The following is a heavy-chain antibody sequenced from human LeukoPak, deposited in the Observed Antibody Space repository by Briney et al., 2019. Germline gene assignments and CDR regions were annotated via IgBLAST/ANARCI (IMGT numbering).Heavy chain of an antibody. CDR2: IWYDGSNK. CDR3: AKGGYYYDSSGHLDY. Sequence: GGSLRLSCVASGFTFSSYGMHWVRQAPGKGLEWVAVIWYDGSNKYYADSVKGRFTISRDNSKNTLYLQMNSLRAEDTAVYYCAKGGYYYDSSGHLDYWGQGTLVTVSS. D-gene: IGHD3-22*01. J-gene: IGHJ4*02. CDR1: GFTFSSYG. V-gene: IGHV3-33*06.